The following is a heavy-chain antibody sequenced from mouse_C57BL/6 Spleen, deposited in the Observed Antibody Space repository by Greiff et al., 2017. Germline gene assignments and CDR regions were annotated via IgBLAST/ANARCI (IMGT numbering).Heavy chain of an antibody. CDR3: ARRGNYYEGFAY. V-gene: IGHV1-26*01. CDR2: INPNNGGT. Sequence: EVKLQQSGPELVKPGASVKISCKASGYTFTDYYMNWVKQSHGKSLEWIGDINPNNGGTSYNQKFKGKATLTVDKSSSTAYMELRSLTSEDSAVYYCARRGNYYEGFAYWGQGTLVTVSA. CDR1: GYTFTDYY. J-gene: IGHJ3*01. D-gene: IGHD2-1*01.